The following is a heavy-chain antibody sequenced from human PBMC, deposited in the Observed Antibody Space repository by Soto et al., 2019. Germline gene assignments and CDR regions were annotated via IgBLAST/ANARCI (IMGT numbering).Heavy chain of an antibody. Sequence: GSLRLSCAASGFTVSTNCVNWVRQAPGKGLEWVSVIYSGGNTYYANSVKGRSTINRDSSKYTLELHMNSQEAEVTAVYCGARASGSRGFDNWGQGTRVTVSS. V-gene: IGHV3-53*01. CDR2: IYSGGNT. J-gene: IGHJ4*02. D-gene: IGHD1-26*01. CDR1: GFTVSTNC. CDR3: ARASGSRGFDN.